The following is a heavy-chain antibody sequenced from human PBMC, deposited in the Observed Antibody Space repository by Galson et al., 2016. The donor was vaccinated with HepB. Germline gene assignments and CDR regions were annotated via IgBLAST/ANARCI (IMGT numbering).Heavy chain of an antibody. V-gene: IGHV3-33*08. D-gene: IGHD3-16*02. CDR3: ARRGNYRPTSYPDL. CDR1: GFTFSSYG. CDR2: IGYDGSNK. J-gene: IGHJ2*01. Sequence: SLRLSCAGSGFTFSSYGIHWVRQAPGKGLEWVAFIGYDGSNKYYAESVRGRFTISRDNAKNSLYLQMSSLTADDTAVYYCARRGNYRPTSYPDLWGRGTLVSVSS.